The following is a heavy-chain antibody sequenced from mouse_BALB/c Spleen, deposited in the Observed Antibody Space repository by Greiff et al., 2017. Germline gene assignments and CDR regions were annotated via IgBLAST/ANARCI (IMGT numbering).Heavy chain of an antibody. V-gene: IGHV5-17*02. D-gene: IGHD4-1*01. CDR3: ARSRYLGPGY. Sequence: EVQLVESGGGLVQPGGSRKLSCAASGFTFSSFGMHWVRQAPEKGLEWVAYISSGSSTIYYADTVKGRFTISRDNPKNTLFLQMTSLRSEDTAMYYCARSRYLGPGYWGQGTTLTVSS. CDR2: ISSGSSTI. J-gene: IGHJ2*01. CDR1: GFTFSSFG.